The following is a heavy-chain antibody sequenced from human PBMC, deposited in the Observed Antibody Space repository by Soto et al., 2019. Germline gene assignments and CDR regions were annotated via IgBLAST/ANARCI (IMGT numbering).Heavy chain of an antibody. J-gene: IGHJ6*02. CDR2: IVVGSDNT. CDR3: AAAILGQPPYFCGMDV. Sequence: QMQLVQSGPEVKKPGTSLKVSCKASGFTLSSSAVQWVRQARGQGLEWIGWIVVGSDNTNYAQKFQERVTITRDMSTSTVYMELSSLRSEDTATYYCAAAILGQPPYFCGMDVWGQGTAVTVSS. D-gene: IGHD1-26*01. CDR1: GFTLSSSA. V-gene: IGHV1-58*01.